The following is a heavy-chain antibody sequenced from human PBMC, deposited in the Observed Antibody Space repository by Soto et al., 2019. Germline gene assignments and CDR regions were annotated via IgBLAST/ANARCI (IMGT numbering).Heavy chain of an antibody. V-gene: IGHV4-59*08. CDR2: IFFSGST. Sequence: QVQVQESGPGLVKPSETLSLTCTVSGGSISGYYWTWIRQPPGKGLEWIGDIFFSGSTTYNPSLKSRVTILLGTSRNQFSLRLTSVTAADTAVYYWARRVGCPTFSYGVDVWGHGTTVTVSS. CDR3: ARRVGCPTFSYGVDV. CDR1: GGSISGYY. J-gene: IGHJ6*02. D-gene: IGHD3-16*01.